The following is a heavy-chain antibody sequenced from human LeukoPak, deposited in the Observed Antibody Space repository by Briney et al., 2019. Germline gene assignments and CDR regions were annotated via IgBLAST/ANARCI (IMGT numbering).Heavy chain of an antibody. CDR2: TSSSGESP. Sequence: GGSLRLSCAASGFTFSRYAMSWVRQAPGKGLEWVCGTSSSGESPYYADSVKGRFTISRDNSKNTLYLEINSLRAEDTAVYYCAKKSRDGYNPFDYLGQGTLVTVSS. V-gene: IGHV3-23*01. D-gene: IGHD5-24*01. J-gene: IGHJ4*02. CDR1: GFTFSRYA. CDR3: AKKSRDGYNPFDY.